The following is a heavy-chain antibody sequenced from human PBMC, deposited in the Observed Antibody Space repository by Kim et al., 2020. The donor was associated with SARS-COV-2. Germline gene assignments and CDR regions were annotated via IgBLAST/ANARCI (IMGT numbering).Heavy chain of an antibody. CDR1: GFTFSSYS. D-gene: IGHD3-3*01. J-gene: IGHJ4*02. Sequence: GGSLRLSCAASGFTFSSYSMNWVRQAPGKGLEWVSSISSSSSYIYYADSVKGRFTISRDNAKNSLYLQVNSLRAEDTAVYYCARTVLINYDFWSGYYNDPGYWGQGTLVTVSS. CDR3: ARTVLINYDFWSGYYNDPGY. V-gene: IGHV3-21*01. CDR2: ISSSSSYI.